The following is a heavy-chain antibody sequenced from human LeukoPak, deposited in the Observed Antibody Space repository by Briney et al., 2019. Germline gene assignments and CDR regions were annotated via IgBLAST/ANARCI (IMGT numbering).Heavy chain of an antibody. CDR3: ASTYDSSGYYSPSWFDP. J-gene: IGHJ5*02. D-gene: IGHD3-22*01. CDR1: GGTFISYA. Sequence: SVKVSCKASGGTFISYAISWVRQAPGQGLEWMGGIIPIFGTANYAQKFQGRVTITTDESTSTAYMELSSLRSEDTAVYYCASTYDSSGYYSPSWFDPWGQGTLVTVSS. CDR2: IIPIFGTA. V-gene: IGHV1-69*05.